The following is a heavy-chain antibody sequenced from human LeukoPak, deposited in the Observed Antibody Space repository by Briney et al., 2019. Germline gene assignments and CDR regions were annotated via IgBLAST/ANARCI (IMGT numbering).Heavy chain of an antibody. V-gene: IGHV4-59*01. D-gene: IGHD5-18*01. Sequence: SETLSLTCTVSGGSISSYYWSWIRQPPGKGLEWIGYIYYSGSTNYNPSLKSRVTISVDTSKNQFSLELSSVTAADTAVYYCARVLRGYSYVFDYWGQGTLVTVSS. J-gene: IGHJ4*02. CDR1: GGSISSYY. CDR3: ARVLRGYSYVFDY. CDR2: IYYSGST.